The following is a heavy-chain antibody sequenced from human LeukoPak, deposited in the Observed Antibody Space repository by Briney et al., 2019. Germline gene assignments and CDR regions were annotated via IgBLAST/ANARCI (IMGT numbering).Heavy chain of an antibody. CDR2: ISAYNGNT. CDR1: GYTFTSYG. Sequence: SVTVSCXASGYTFTSYGISWVRQAPGQGLEWMGWISAYNGNTNYAQKLQGRVTMTTDTSTSTAYMELRSLRSDDTAVYYCARDGIALTGWIRHSDSWGQGTLVTVSS. CDR3: ARDGIALTGWIRHSDS. D-gene: IGHD3-9*01. J-gene: IGHJ4*02. V-gene: IGHV1-18*01.